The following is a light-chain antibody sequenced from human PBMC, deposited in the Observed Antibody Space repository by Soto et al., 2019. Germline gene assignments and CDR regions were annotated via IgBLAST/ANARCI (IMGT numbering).Light chain of an antibody. Sequence: QSALTQPASVSGSPGQSITISFTGTSSDVGGYNYVSWYQQHPGKAPKFMISEVSNRPSGVSNRFSGSKSGNTASLTISGLQAEDEADYYCSSYTSSSTPLVFGTGTKLTVL. V-gene: IGLV2-14*01. CDR3: SSYTSSSTPLV. CDR1: SSDVGGYNY. CDR2: EVS. J-gene: IGLJ1*01.